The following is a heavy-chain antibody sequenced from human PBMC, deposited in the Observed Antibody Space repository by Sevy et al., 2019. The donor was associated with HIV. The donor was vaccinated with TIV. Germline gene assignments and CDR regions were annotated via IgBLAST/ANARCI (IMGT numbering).Heavy chain of an antibody. CDR2: IYSGGST. D-gene: IGHD5-18*01. J-gene: IGHJ4*02. Sequence: GGSLRLSCAASGFTVSSNYMSWVRQAPGKGLEWVSVIYSGGSTYYADSVKGRFTISRDNSKNTLYLQMNSLRAEETAVYYCARGYGYSYGRWFGYFDYWGQGTLVTVSS. CDR1: GFTVSSNY. V-gene: IGHV3-53*01. CDR3: ARGYGYSYGRWFGYFDY.